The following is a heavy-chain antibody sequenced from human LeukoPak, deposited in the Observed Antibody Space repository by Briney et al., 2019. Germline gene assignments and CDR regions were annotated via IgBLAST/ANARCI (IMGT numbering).Heavy chain of an antibody. CDR1: GYSFTSYW. D-gene: IGHD3-3*01. V-gene: IGHV5-51*01. Sequence: GESLKISCKGSGYSFTSYWIGLVRQIPGKGLEWMGIIYPGDSDTRYRTSFQGQVTISADKSISTAYLQWSTLKASDTAMYYCARLWEWLDLDYYYYYYMDVWGKGTTVTVSS. CDR3: ARLWEWLDLDYYYYYYMDV. CDR2: IYPGDSDT. J-gene: IGHJ6*03.